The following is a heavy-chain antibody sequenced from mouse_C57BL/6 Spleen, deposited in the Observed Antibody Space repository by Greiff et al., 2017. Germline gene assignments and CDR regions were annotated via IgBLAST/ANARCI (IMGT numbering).Heavy chain of an antibody. CDR2: INPGSGGT. CDR1: GYAFTNYL. D-gene: IGHD2-1*01. CDR3: ARGIYYGNYGRYFDY. Sequence: VQLVESGAELVRPGTSVKVSCKASGYAFTNYLIEWVKQRPGQGLEWIGVINPGSGGTNYNEKFKGKATLTADKSSSTAYMQLSSLTSEDSAVYFCARGIYYGNYGRYFDYWGQGTTLTVSS. V-gene: IGHV1-54*01. J-gene: IGHJ2*01.